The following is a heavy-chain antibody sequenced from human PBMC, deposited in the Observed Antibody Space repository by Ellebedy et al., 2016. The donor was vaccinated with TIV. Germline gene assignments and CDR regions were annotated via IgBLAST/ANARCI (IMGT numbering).Heavy chain of an antibody. Sequence: ASVKVSCKATGYSFMRHYIHWARQAPGQGPEWMGIINPMRGGSITYAPTFEGRLTMTRDTSKNTVYIELRSLRFEDTAMYYCARDESQVGDAAMVLDFWGQGSLVTVSS. CDR1: GYSFMRHY. CDR3: ARDESQVGDAAMVLDF. CDR2: INPMRGGSI. V-gene: IGHV1-46*01. J-gene: IGHJ4*02. D-gene: IGHD5-18*01.